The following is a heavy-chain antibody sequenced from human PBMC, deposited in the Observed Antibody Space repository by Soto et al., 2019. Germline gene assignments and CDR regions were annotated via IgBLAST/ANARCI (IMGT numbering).Heavy chain of an antibody. CDR2: ISWDGGST. D-gene: IGHD3-10*01. CDR3: AKGMVRGISERRFDS. Sequence: EVQLVESGGVVVQPGGSLRLSCAASGFTFDDDTMHWVRQAPGKGLEWVSLISWDGGSTYYADSVKGRFTISRDNSKNSLYLQMNSLRTEDTALYYCAKGMVRGISERRFDSWGQGTLVTVSS. J-gene: IGHJ4*02. CDR1: GFTFDDDT. V-gene: IGHV3-43*01.